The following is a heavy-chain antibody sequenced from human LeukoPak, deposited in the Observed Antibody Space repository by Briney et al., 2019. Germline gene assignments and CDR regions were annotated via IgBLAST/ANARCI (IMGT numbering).Heavy chain of an antibody. CDR2: MNPNSGNA. V-gene: IGHV1-8*01. D-gene: IGHD3-10*01. Sequence: ASVKVSCTASGFTFTSYDINWVRQAPGQGLEWMGWMNPNSGNARYAQKVQGRITMTRDTSISTAYMELSSLRSEDTAVYYCARGPTLVRGVIMPDSVGGMDVWGQGTTVTVSS. CDR3: ARGPTLVRGVIMPDSVGGMDV. J-gene: IGHJ6*02. CDR1: GFTFTSYD.